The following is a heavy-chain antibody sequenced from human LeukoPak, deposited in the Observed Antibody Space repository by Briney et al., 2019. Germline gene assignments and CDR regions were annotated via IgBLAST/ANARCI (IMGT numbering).Heavy chain of an antibody. CDR1: GFTFDDYA. CDR3: AKDKGSSWSGGLDY. V-gene: IGHV3-9*01. J-gene: IGHJ4*02. D-gene: IGHD6-13*01. CDR2: ISWNSGRI. Sequence: GGSLRLSCATSGFTFDDYAMHWVRQAPGKGLERVSGISWNSGRIGYVESVKGRFTISRDNAKNSLYLQMNSLRAEDTALYYCAKDKGSSWSGGLDYWGQGTLVTVSS.